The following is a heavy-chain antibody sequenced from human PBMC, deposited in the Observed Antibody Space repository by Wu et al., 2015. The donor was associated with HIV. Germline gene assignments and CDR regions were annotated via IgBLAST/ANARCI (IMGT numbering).Heavy chain of an antibody. CDR2: IIPIFGTA. Sequence: QVQLVQSGAEVKKPGSSVKVSCKASGGTFSSYAISWVRQAPGQGLEWMGGIIPIFGTANYAQKFQGRVTITADESTSTAYMELSSLRSEDTAVYYCARLDPPLTGGAATLYGAFDIWGQGTMVTVSS. J-gene: IGHJ3*02. CDR1: GGTFSSYA. D-gene: IGHD2-15*01. V-gene: IGHV1-69*12. CDR3: ARLDPPLTGGAATLYGAFDI.